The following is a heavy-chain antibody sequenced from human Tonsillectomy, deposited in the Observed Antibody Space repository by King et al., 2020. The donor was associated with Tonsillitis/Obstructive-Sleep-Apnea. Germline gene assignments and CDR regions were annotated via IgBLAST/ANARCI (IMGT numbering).Heavy chain of an antibody. CDR2: IDPSDSYT. CDR1: GYSFTSYW. CDR3: ARRDCSSNSCYINWFDP. V-gene: IGHV5-10-1*01. Sequence: QLVQSGAEVKKPGESLRISCKGSGYSFTSYWISWVRQMPGKGLEWVGGIDPSDSYTNYSPSFQAQVPISADKAFSTPYLQWSSLKASDTAIYYCARRDCSSNSCYINWFDPWGQGTLVTVSS. J-gene: IGHJ5*02. D-gene: IGHD2-2*02.